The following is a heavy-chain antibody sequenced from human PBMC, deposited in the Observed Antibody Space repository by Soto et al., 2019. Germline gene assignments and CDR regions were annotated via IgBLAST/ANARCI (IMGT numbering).Heavy chain of an antibody. V-gene: IGHV1-46*01. CDR1: GYTFTSYY. J-gene: IGHJ5*02. Sequence: ASVKVSCKASGYTFTSYYIHWVRQAPGQGLEWMGTIDPGDGSTNYAQKFQGRVTMTRETSTTTVYMELSSLRSEDTAVYYCAADRGWLGELRKNWFATWGQGTLVTVSS. CDR2: IDPGDGST. D-gene: IGHD3-10*01. CDR3: AADRGWLGELRKNWFAT.